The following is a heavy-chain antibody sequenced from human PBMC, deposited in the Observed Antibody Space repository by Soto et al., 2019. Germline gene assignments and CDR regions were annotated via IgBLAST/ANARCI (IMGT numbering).Heavy chain of an antibody. CDR2: IYYSGST. V-gene: IGHV4-59*01. CDR1: GGSNSSYY. CDR3: AMSIAVAGTPGPAFDI. D-gene: IGHD6-19*01. J-gene: IGHJ3*02. Sequence: SETLSITCTVSGGSNSSYYWSWIRQPPGKGLEWIGYIYYSGSTNYNPSLTSRVTISVDTSKNQFSLKLSSVTAADTAVYYCAMSIAVAGTPGPAFDIWAQGTMVTVSS.